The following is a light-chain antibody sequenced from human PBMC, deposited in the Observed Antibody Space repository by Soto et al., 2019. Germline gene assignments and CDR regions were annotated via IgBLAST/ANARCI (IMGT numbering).Light chain of an antibody. J-gene: IGKJ4*01. CDR3: QQTDSIPLT. CDR2: GAS. CDR1: QSISNY. Sequence: DIQMTQSPSSLSASVGDRVIITCRASQSISNYLNWYQQKPGKAPKLLIFGASTLQSGVPSRFSGGGSGTQFSLTISSLQPEDFATYYCQQTDSIPLTFGGGTQVEIK. V-gene: IGKV1-39*01.